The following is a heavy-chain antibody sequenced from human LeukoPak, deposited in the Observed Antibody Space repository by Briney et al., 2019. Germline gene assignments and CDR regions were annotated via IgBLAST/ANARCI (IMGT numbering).Heavy chain of an antibody. Sequence: SETLSLTCTVSGGFISTYYGSWIRQPPGKGLERIGYVYYTGGTEYNPSLKRRVTISVDTSRNQFSLNLKSVTAADTAVYYCARAGGLPRDDAFDLWGQGTMVTVSS. J-gene: IGHJ3*01. D-gene: IGHD3-10*01. V-gene: IGHV4-59*01. CDR3: ARAGGLPRDDAFDL. CDR2: VYYTGGT. CDR1: GGFISTYY.